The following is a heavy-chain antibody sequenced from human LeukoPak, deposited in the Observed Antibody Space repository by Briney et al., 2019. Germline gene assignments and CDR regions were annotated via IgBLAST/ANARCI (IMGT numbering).Heavy chain of an antibody. CDR1: GYTFTSYD. V-gene: IGHV1-8*01. CDR2: MNPNSGNT. CDR3: AREETYYYDNSGTGFDY. J-gene: IGHJ4*02. D-gene: IGHD3-22*01. Sequence: ASVKVSCKASGYTFTSYDINWVRQATGQGLEWMGWMNPNSGNTGYAQKFQGRVTISRDTFARTTFMELSSLRSEDTAVYYCAREETYYYDNSGTGFDYWGQGTQVTVSS.